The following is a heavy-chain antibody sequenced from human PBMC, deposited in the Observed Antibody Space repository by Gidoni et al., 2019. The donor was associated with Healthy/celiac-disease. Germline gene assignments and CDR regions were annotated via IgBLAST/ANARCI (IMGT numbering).Heavy chain of an antibody. V-gene: IGHV3-30*18. CDR1: GFTFSSYG. CDR3: AKDLRYYYDTGDVFDI. D-gene: IGHD3-22*01. CDR2: ISYYGSNK. J-gene: IGHJ3*02. Sequence: QVQLVESGGGVVQPGRSLRLSCAASGFTFSSYGMHWVRQAPGKGLEWVAVISYYGSNKYYADSVKGRFTISRDNSKNTLYLQMNSLRAEDTAVYYCAKDLRYYYDTGDVFDIWGQGTMVTVSS.